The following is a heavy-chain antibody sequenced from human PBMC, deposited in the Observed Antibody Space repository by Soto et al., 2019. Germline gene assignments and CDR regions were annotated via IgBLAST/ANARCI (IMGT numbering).Heavy chain of an antibody. J-gene: IGHJ6*02. D-gene: IGHD4-4*01. CDR1: GFTFTSSA. Sequence: SVKVSCKASGFTFTSSAVQWVRQARGQRLEWIGWIVVGSGNTNYAQKFQERVTITRDMSTSTAYMELSSLRSEDTAVYYCAAEGGDYSIAYYYYGMDVWGQGTTVTVSS. V-gene: IGHV1-58*01. CDR2: IVVGSGNT. CDR3: AAEGGDYSIAYYYYGMDV.